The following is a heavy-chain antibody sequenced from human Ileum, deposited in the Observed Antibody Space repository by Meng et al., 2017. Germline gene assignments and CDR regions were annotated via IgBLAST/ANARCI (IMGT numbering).Heavy chain of an antibody. CDR2: ISSSGSTI. J-gene: IGHJ5*02. Sequence: GESLKISCAASGFTFSDFYMSWIRQAPGKGLEWVSYISSSGSTIYYADSVKGRFTISRDNAKNSLYLQMNSLRAEDTAVYYCASPQRGYGGYAWGQGTLVTVS. CDR1: GFTFSDFY. D-gene: IGHD5-12*01. V-gene: IGHV3-11*01. CDR3: ASPQRGYGGYA.